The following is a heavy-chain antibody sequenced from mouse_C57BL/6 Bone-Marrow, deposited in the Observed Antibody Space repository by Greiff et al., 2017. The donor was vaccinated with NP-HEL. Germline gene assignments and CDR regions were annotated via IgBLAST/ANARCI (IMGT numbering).Heavy chain of an antibody. CDR3: ARCVGYYGSSYPAWFAY. CDR2: INPYNGGT. J-gene: IGHJ3*01. V-gene: IGHV1-19*01. Sequence: EVKLQESGPVLVKPGASVKMSCKASGYTFTDYYMNWVKQSHGKSLEWIGVINPYNGGTSYNQKFKGKATLTVDKSSSTAYMELNSLTSEDSAVYYCARCVGYYGSSYPAWFAYWGQGTLVTVSA. D-gene: IGHD1-1*01. CDR1: GYTFTDYY.